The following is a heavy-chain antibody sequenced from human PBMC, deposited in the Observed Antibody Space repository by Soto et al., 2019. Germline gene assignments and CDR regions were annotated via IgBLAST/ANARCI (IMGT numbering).Heavy chain of an antibody. CDR3: ARRDIVVVPAAYGGRRDWFDP. CDR1: GGSIRNYY. Sequence: SETLSLTCSVSGGSIRNYYWNWIRQPPGKGLEWIGYIYYSGSTNYNPSLKSRVTISVDTSKNQFSLKLSSVTAADTAVYYCARRDIVVVPAAYGGRRDWFDPWGQGTLVTVSS. J-gene: IGHJ5*02. V-gene: IGHV4-59*08. CDR2: IYYSGST. D-gene: IGHD2-2*01.